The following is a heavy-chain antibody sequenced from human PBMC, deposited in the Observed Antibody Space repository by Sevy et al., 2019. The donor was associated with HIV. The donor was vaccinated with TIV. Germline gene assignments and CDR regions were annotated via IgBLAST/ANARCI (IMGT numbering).Heavy chain of an antibody. V-gene: IGHV3-23*01. Sequence: GGSLRLSCAASGFSFTSYGMNWVRQAPGKGLEWVSTISGSGDNTYFADSVKGRFTISRDNFKSTLYLQMNSLRAEDTAVYYCAKAKDGSVGYYNVYYNGMDVWGQGTTVTVSS. CDR1: GFSFTSYG. J-gene: IGHJ6*02. CDR2: ISGSGDNT. D-gene: IGHD3-10*01. CDR3: AKAKDGSVGYYNVYYNGMDV.